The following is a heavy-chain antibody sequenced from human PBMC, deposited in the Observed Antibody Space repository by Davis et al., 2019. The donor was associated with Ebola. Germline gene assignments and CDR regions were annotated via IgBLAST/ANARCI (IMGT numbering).Heavy chain of an antibody. CDR2: INSAGSST. V-gene: IGHV3-74*01. CDR1: GFTFSNYW. CDR3: AKEGIVGAIKQGAFDY. D-gene: IGHD1-26*01. J-gene: IGHJ4*02. Sequence: GESLKISCAASGFTFSNYWMHWVRQAPGKGLVWVSRINSAGSSTTYADSVKGRFTISRDNSKNTLYLQMNSLRAEDTAVYYCAKEGIVGAIKQGAFDYWGQGTLVTVSS.